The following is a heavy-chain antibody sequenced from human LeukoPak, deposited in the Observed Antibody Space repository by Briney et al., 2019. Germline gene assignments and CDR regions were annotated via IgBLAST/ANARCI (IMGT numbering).Heavy chain of an antibody. J-gene: IGHJ4*02. D-gene: IGHD3-10*01. Sequence: GGSLRLSCAASGFTFSSYSMNWVRQAPGKGLEWVSYISSSSSTIYYADSVKGRFTISRDNAKNSPYLQMNSLRAEDTAVYYCARVLLNCLDYWGQGTLVTVSS. CDR1: GFTFSSYS. CDR2: ISSSSSTI. V-gene: IGHV3-48*04. CDR3: ARVLLNCLDY.